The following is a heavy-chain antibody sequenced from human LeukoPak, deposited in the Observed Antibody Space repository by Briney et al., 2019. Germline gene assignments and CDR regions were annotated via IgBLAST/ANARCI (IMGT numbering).Heavy chain of an antibody. V-gene: IGHV4-59*01. CDR3: ASYSSGWLGVNY. CDR2: IYYSGST. Sequence: PSETLSLTCAVSGGSISSYYWSWIRQPPGKGLEWIGYIYYSGSTNYNPSLKSRVTISVDTSKNQFSLKLSSVTAADTAVYYCASYSSGWLGVNYWGQGTLVTVSS. CDR1: GGSISSYY. D-gene: IGHD6-19*01. J-gene: IGHJ4*02.